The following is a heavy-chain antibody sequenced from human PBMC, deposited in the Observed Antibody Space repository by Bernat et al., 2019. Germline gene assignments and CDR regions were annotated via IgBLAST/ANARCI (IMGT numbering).Heavy chain of an antibody. Sequence: QVQLVESGGGVVQPGRSLRLSCAASGFTFSSYGMHWVRQAPGKGLEWVAVISYDGSNKYYADSVEGRFTISRDNSKNTLYLQMNSLRAEDTAVYYCAKDTGVVAATPYYYGMDVWGQGTTVTVSS. D-gene: IGHD2-15*01. CDR1: GFTFSSYG. CDR2: ISYDGSNK. J-gene: IGHJ6*02. CDR3: AKDTGVVAATPYYYGMDV. V-gene: IGHV3-30*18.